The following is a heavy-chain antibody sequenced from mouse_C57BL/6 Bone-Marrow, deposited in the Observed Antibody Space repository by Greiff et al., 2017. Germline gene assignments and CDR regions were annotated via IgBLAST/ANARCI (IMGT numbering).Heavy chain of an antibody. J-gene: IGHJ4*01. V-gene: IGHV1-64*01. CDR1: GYTFTSYW. CDR3: AREDGYDALYAMDY. D-gene: IGHD2-2*01. CDR2: IHPNSGST. Sequence: QVQLQQPGAELVKPGASVKLSCKASGYTFTSYWMHWVKQRPGQGLEWIGMIHPNSGSTNYNEKFKSKATLTVDKSSSTAYMQLSSLTSEDSAVYYCAREDGYDALYAMDYWGQGTSVTVSS.